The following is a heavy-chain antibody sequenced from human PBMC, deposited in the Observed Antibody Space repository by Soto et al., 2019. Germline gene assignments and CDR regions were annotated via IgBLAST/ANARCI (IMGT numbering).Heavy chain of an antibody. V-gene: IGHV2-5*01. Sequence: QITLKESGPSLAKPTQPLTLTCTFSGFSLTTSGLGVGLIRQPPGKAPEWLALIYWNDDKRYSPSLQSRLTNTKDTSKNQVVLTLTNMDPVDTATYYCAHRLGARGSFDYWGQGSLVTVSS. CDR1: GFSLTTSGLG. CDR3: AHRLGARGSFDY. J-gene: IGHJ4*02. CDR2: IYWNDDK.